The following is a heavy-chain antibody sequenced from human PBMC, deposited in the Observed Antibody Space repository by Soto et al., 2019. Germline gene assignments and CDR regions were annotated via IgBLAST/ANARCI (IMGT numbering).Heavy chain of an antibody. CDR1: GGSFTRYW. V-gene: IGHV5-10-1*01. J-gene: IGHJ4*02. CDR2: IDPTDSYA. CDR3: ARLHSRHGTNGQLEY. D-gene: IGHD3-22*01. Sequence: PWESLTISWKRSGGSFTRYWISWVRQMPGKGLEWMGRIDPTDSYANYSPSFQGHVTFSVDRSINTAYLQWSSLKAPDTAVYYCARLHSRHGTNGQLEYWGQGSLVTVSS.